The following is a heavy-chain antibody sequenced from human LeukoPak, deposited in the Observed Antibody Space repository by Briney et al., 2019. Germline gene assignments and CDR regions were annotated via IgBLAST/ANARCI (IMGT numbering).Heavy chain of an antibody. CDR1: GGSISSYY. CDR2: VYYRGST. Sequence: PSETLSLTCTVSGGSISSYYWSWIRQPPGKGLEWIGYVYYRGSTKCNPSLKSRVTISVDTSKNQFSLKLSSVTAADTAVYYCARSTTVKGWFDPWGQGTLVTVSS. D-gene: IGHD4-17*01. V-gene: IGHV4-59*12. CDR3: ARSTTVKGWFDP. J-gene: IGHJ5*02.